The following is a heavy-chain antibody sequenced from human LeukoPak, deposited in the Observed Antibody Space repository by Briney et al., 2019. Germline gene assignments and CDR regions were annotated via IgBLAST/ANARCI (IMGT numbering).Heavy chain of an antibody. CDR3: ARRGRAQGPLPL. D-gene: IGHD2-15*01. CDR2: INYSGST. J-gene: IGHJ3*01. Sequence: SETLSLTCTVSGGSITSFYWSWIRQPPGKGLEWIGYINYSGSTNYNPSLKSRVTISVDTSKNQFSLNLSSVTAADTAVYYCARRGRAQGPLPLWGQGTMVTVSS. V-gene: IGHV4-59*01. CDR1: GGSITSFY.